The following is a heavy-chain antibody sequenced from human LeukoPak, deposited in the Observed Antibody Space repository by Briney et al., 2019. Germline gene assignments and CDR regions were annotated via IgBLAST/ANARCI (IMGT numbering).Heavy chain of an antibody. CDR1: GFTFSDYY. J-gene: IGHJ6*03. Sequence: GGSLRLSCAASGFTFSDYYMSWIRQAPGKGLEWVSYISSSGSTIYYADSVKGRFTISRDNAKNSLYLQMNCLRAEDTAVYYCARDSTRYSSSSWDYYYMDVWGKGTTVTVSS. CDR3: ARDSTRYSSSSWDYYYMDV. V-gene: IGHV3-11*01. CDR2: ISSSGSTI. D-gene: IGHD6-6*01.